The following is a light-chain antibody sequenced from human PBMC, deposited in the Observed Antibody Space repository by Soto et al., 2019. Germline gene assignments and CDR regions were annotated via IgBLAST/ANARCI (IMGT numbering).Light chain of an antibody. CDR3: QQYNSYSWK. Sequence: DIQMTQSPSSVSASVVYIFTITYRSIQGISSCLAWYQQKPGQAPKLLIYTASNLQTGVPSRFSGSGSGTDFTLTVSSLQPDDFATYYCQQYNSYSWKFGQGTKVDI. J-gene: IGKJ1*01. CDR1: QGISSC. V-gene: IGKV1D-16*01. CDR2: TAS.